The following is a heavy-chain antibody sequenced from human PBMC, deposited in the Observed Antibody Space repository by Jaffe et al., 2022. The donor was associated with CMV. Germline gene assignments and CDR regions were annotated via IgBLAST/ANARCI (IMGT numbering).Heavy chain of an antibody. J-gene: IGHJ4*02. CDR1: GGTFSSYA. CDR3: ARDGQYYGSGSYYNPLGY. Sequence: QVQLVQSGAEVKKPGSSVKVSCKASGGTFSSYAISWVRQAPGQGLEWMGGIIPIFGTANYAQKFQGRVTITADESTSTAYMELSSLRSEDTAVYYCARDGQYYGSGSYYNPLGYWGQGTLVTVSS. V-gene: IGHV1-69*01. CDR2: IIPIFGTA. D-gene: IGHD3-10*01.